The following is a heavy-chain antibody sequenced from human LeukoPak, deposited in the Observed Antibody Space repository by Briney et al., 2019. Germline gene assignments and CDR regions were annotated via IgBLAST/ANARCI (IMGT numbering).Heavy chain of an antibody. CDR2: IDPNSGGT. Sequence: ASVKVSCKASGYTFTAWYIHWVRQAPGQGLEWMGWIDPNSGGTGYAQKFQGRVTLTRDTSIRTAYMELSSLIYDDTAVYFCAKGEISYGSGSPHFDYWAQGTLVTVSS. CDR1: GYTFTAWY. CDR3: AKGEISYGSGSPHFDY. V-gene: IGHV1-2*02. D-gene: IGHD3-10*01. J-gene: IGHJ4*02.